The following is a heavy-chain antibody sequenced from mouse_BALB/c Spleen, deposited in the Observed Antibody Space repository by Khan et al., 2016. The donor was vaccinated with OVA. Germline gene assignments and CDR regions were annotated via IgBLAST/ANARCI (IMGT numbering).Heavy chain of an antibody. Sequence: EVQLQESGPGLVKPSQSLSLTCTVTGYSITSDYAWNWIRQFPGNKLEWMGYINYSGSTSYNPSLKSRISITRDTSKNQFFLKLNSVTTEDTATYYCARDYYGSSYFDYWGQGTTLTVSS. D-gene: IGHD1-1*01. J-gene: IGHJ2*01. CDR2: INYSGST. CDR3: ARDYYGSSYFDY. CDR1: GYSITSDYA. V-gene: IGHV3-2*02.